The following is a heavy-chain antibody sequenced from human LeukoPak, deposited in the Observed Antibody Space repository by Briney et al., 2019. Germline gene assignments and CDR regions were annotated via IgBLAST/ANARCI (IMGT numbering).Heavy chain of an antibody. D-gene: IGHD5-18*01. CDR1: GYTFTSYY. CDR2: INPSAGST. J-gene: IGHJ4*02. Sequence: ASVNVSCKASGYTFTSYYMHWVRQAPGQGLEWMGIINPSAGSTSYAQKFQGRVTMTRDTSTSTVYMELSSLRSEDTAVYYCATVARGYSYGRYYFDYWGQGTLVTVSS. V-gene: IGHV1-46*01. CDR3: ATVARGYSYGRYYFDY.